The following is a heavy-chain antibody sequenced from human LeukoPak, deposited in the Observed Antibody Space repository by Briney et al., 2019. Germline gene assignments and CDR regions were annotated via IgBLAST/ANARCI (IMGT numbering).Heavy chain of an antibody. D-gene: IGHD3-22*01. J-gene: IGHJ4*02. Sequence: AGGSLRLSCAASGFTFSSYGMTWVRQAPGKGLEWVSYISSSSSTIYYADSVKGRFTISRDNAKNSLYLQMNSLRAEDTAVYYCARDKSSGALGYWGQGTLVTVSS. CDR1: GFTFSSYG. CDR3: ARDKSSGALGY. V-gene: IGHV3-48*04. CDR2: ISSSSSTI.